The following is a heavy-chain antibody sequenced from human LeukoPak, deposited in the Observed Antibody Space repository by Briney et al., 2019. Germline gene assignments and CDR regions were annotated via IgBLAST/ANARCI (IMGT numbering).Heavy chain of an antibody. Sequence: ASVKVSCKASGYTFTSYGISWVRQAPGQGLEWMGWISGYSGNTKYEQKFQDRVTMTTDTSTTTAYMELRSLRSDDTAVYYCAREPGGSSTSDWGQGTLVTVSS. CDR3: AREPGGSSTSD. CDR2: ISGYSGNT. J-gene: IGHJ4*02. V-gene: IGHV1-18*01. CDR1: GYTFTSYG. D-gene: IGHD2-2*01.